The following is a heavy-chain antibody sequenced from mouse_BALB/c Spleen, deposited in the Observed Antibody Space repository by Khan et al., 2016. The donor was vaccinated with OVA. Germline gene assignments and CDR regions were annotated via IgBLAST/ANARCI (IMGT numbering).Heavy chain of an antibody. D-gene: IGHD2-1*01. CDR3: ARNGNYGYFDV. CDR2: INTYTGEP. Sequence: QIQLVQSGPELKKPGETVKISCKASGYTFTNYRMNWVKQAPGKGLKWMGWINTYTGEPTYADDFKGRFAFSLETSASTAYLQINNLKNEDTATYCCARNGNYGYFDVWGAGTTVTVSS. CDR1: GYTFTNYR. V-gene: IGHV9-3-1*01. J-gene: IGHJ1*01.